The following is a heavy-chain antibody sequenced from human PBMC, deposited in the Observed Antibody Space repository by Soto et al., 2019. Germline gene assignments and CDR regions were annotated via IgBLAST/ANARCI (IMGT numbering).Heavy chain of an antibody. Sequence: QVQLVQSGAEVKKPGSSVKVSCKASGGTFSSYTISWVRQAPGQGLEWMGRIIPILGIANYAQKCQGRVTITADKSTSTAYMELSILRSEDTAVYYCATSSIAAAGRSVDYWGQGTLATVSS. CDR2: IIPILGIA. CDR3: ATSSIAAAGRSVDY. V-gene: IGHV1-69*02. J-gene: IGHJ4*02. CDR1: GGTFSSYT. D-gene: IGHD6-13*01.